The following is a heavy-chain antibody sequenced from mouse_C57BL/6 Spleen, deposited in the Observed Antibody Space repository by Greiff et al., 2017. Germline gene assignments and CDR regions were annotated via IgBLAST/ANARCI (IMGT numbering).Heavy chain of an antibody. J-gene: IGHJ2*01. CDR3: ARHDGYSYGDYFDD. CDR2: IHPNSGST. Sequence: VQLQQPGAELVKPGASVKLSCKASGYTFTSYWMHWVKQRPGQGLEWIGMIHPNSGSTNYNEKFKSKATLTVDTSSSTAYMQLSSLTSEDSAVYYCARHDGYSYGDYFDDWGQGTTRTVSS. D-gene: IGHD2-3*01. CDR1: GYTFTSYW. V-gene: IGHV1-64*01.